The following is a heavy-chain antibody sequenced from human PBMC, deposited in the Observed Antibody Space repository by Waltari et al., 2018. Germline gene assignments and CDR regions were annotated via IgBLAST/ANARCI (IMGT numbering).Heavy chain of an antibody. CDR1: GGPFSSYA. V-gene: IGHV1-69*05. CDR3: ARAPLYSSGQGYFDY. Sequence: QVQLVQSGAEVKKPGSSVKVPCKASGGPFSSYAISWVRTAPGQGLEWMGGIIPIFGTANYAQKFQGRVTITTDESTSTAYMELSSLRSEDTAVYYCARAPLYSSGQGYFDYWGQGTLVTVSS. D-gene: IGHD6-19*01. J-gene: IGHJ4*02. CDR2: IIPIFGTA.